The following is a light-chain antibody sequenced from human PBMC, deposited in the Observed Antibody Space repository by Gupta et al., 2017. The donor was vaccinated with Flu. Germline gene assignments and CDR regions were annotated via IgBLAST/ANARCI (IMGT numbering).Light chain of an antibody. CDR1: QSISSY. CDR2: AAS. V-gene: IGKV1-39*01. CDR3: QQSYSSMVT. Sequence: DIQMTQSPSSLSASVGDRITITCRASQSISSYLNWYQQKPGKAPKLLIYAASSLQSGVPSRFSGSGSGTDFTLTISSLQPEEFATYYCQQSYSSMVTFGGGTKVEIK. J-gene: IGKJ4*01.